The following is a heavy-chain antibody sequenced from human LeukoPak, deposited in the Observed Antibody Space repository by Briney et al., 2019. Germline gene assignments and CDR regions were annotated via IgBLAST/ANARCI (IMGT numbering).Heavy chain of an antibody. Sequence: GGSLRLSCAASGFTFSSYAMNWVRQALGKGPEWVAAVSESGVTTYYADSVKGRFAISWDNSKNKVYLQMSSLRDDDTAVYYCATRYSSFLGTGWFVFDYWGQGTLVTVSS. CDR2: VSESGVTT. CDR1: GFTFSSYA. D-gene: IGHD6-6*01. CDR3: ATRYSSFLGTGWFVFDY. V-gene: IGHV3-23*01. J-gene: IGHJ4*02.